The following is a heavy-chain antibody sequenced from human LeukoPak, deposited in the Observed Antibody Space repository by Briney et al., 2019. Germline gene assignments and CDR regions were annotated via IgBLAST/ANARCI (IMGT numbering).Heavy chain of an antibody. V-gene: IGHV4-39*01. CDR2: IYYSGST. CDR3: ARRYCSSTSCYGDYGMDV. Sequence: PSQTLSLTCTVSGGSISSSSYYWGWIRQPPGKGLEWIGSIYYSGSTYYNPSLKSRVTISVDTSKNQFSLKLSSVTAADTAVYYCARRYCSSTSCYGDYGMDVWGQGTTVTVSS. D-gene: IGHD2-2*01. CDR1: GGSISSSSYY. J-gene: IGHJ6*02.